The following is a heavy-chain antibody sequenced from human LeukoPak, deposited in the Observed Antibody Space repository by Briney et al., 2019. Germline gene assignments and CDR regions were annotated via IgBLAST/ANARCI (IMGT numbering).Heavy chain of an antibody. CDR2: INHSGST. CDR1: GGSFSAYY. D-gene: IGHD6-19*01. CDR3: ARFAVARYYYYMDV. J-gene: IGHJ6*03. Sequence: PSETLSLTCAVCGGSFSAYYWTWIRQTPEKGLEWIGEINHSGSTNYNPSLKSRVTISVDTSKNQFSLKLSSVTAADTAVYYCARFAVARYYYYMDVWGKGTTVTISS. V-gene: IGHV4-34*01.